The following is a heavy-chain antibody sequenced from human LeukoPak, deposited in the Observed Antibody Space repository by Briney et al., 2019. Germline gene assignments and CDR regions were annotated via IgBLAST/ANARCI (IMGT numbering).Heavy chain of an antibody. J-gene: IGHJ4*02. CDR3: ARVNRVVGATKAYYFDY. D-gene: IGHD1-26*01. CDR1: GFTFSSYV. Sequence: GGSLRLSCAASGFTFSSYVMSWVRQAPGKGLEWVSLISGSGDSTYYADSVKGRFPISRDNSKNTLYLQMNSLSAEDTAVYYCARVNRVVGATKAYYFDYWGQGTLVTVSS. CDR2: ISGSGDST. V-gene: IGHV3-23*01.